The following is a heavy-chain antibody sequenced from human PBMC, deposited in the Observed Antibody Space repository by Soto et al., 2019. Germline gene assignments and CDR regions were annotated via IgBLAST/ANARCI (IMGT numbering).Heavy chain of an antibody. J-gene: IGHJ4*02. CDR2: SGNT. D-gene: IGHD3-3*01. CDR1: GYTFSRHG. Sequence: QVQLVQSGAEVKKPGASVTVSCKASGYTFSRHGISWVRQAPGQGLEWMAWSGNTNYAQKFQGRLTLTTNPSTRTAYGELRILRSDDTAVYYCARGADDFSGGYYYAYWRQGTLVTVSS. CDR3: ARGADDFSGGYYYAY. V-gene: IGHV1-18*04.